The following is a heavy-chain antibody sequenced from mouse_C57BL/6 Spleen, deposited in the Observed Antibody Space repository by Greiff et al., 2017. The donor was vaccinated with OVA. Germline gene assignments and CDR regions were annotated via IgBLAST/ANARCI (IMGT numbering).Heavy chain of an antibody. J-gene: IGHJ2*01. CDR2: IDPSDSYT. Sequence: QVQLQQPGAELVMPGASVKLSCKASGYTFTSYWMHWVKQRPGQGLEWIGEIDPSDSYTNYNQKFKGKSTLTVDKSSSTAYMQLSSLTSEDSAVYYCARSGDGYDGYYFDYWGQGTTLTVSS. CDR3: ARSGDGYDGYYFDY. V-gene: IGHV1-69*01. CDR1: GYTFTSYW. D-gene: IGHD2-2*01.